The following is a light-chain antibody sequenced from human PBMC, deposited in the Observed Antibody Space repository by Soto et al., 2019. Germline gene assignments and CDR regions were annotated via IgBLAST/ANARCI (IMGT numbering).Light chain of an antibody. V-gene: IGLV2-8*01. J-gene: IGLJ1*01. CDR2: EVD. Sequence: QSALTQPASVSGSPGQSITISCTGTSSDVGGYNYVSWYQQHPGKAPKLMIYEVDKRPPGVPSRFSGSKSGNTASLTVSGLQADDEADYYCLSYGGNNNYVFGTGTKLTVL. CDR1: SSDVGGYNY. CDR3: LSYGGNNNYV.